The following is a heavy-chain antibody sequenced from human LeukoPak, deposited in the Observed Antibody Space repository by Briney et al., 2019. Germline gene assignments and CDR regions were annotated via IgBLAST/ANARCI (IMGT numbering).Heavy chain of an antibody. D-gene: IGHD3-16*01. V-gene: IGHV3-9*03. J-gene: IGHJ3*02. CDR3: ARSQGAFVGAHTGNAFDI. Sequence: GGSLRLSCAASGFTFDDFAMHWVRQVPGKGLEWVAGISWNSGTVDYAESVKGRFTISRDNAKNSLYLQMNRLTVEDMGMFYCARSQGAFVGAHTGNAFDIWGQGTMVSVSS. CDR2: ISWNSGTV. CDR1: GFTFDDFA.